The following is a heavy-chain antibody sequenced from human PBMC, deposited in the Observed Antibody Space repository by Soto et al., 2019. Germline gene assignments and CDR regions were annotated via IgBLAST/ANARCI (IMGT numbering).Heavy chain of an antibody. J-gene: IGHJ6*02. V-gene: IGHV3-33*01. CDR2: IWYDGSNK. CDR1: GFTFSSYG. D-gene: IGHD6-13*01. CDR3: ASDMGCSWGPQDHYYYYCGMDV. Sequence: QVQLVESGGGVVQPGRSLRLSCAASGFTFSSYGMHWVRQAPGKGLEWVAVIWYDGSNKYYADSVKGRFTISRDNSKNTLYLQMNSLRAEDTAVYYCASDMGCSWGPQDHYYYYCGMDVWGQGTTVTVSS.